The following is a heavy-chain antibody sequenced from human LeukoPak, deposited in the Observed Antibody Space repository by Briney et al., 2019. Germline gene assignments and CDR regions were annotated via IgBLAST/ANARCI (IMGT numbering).Heavy chain of an antibody. CDR1: GGSISSSSYY. V-gene: IGHV4-39*01. Sequence: NPSETLSLTCTVSGGSISSSSYYWGWIRQPPGERLEWIGSIYYSGSTYYNPSLKSRVTISVDTSKNQFSLKLSSVTAADTAVYYCASTMVRGVDYWGQGTLVTVSS. CDR2: IYYSGST. D-gene: IGHD3-10*01. J-gene: IGHJ4*02. CDR3: ASTMVRGVDY.